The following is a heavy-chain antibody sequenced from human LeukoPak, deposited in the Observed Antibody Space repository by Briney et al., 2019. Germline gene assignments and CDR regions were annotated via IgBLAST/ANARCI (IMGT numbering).Heavy chain of an antibody. CDR1: GFTFSSYS. J-gene: IGHJ6*03. D-gene: IGHD2-2*01. CDR3: ARSRDCSSTSCYGPYYYMDV. V-gene: IGHV3-21*01. CDR2: ISSSSSYI. Sequence: PGGSLRLSCAASGFTFSSYSMNWVRQAPGKGLEWVSSISSSSSYIYYADSVKGRFTISRDNAKNSLYLQMNSLRAEDTAVYYCARSRDCSSTSCYGPYYYMDVWGKGTTVTVSS.